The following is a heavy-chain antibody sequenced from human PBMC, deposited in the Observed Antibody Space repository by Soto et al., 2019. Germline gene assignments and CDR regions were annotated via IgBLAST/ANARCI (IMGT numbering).Heavy chain of an antibody. D-gene: IGHD6-19*01. CDR2: ISAYNGNT. CDR1: GYTFTSYG. V-gene: IGHV1-18*01. CDR3: ARDFTDSSGPTLGMGV. Sequence: ASVKVSCKASGYTFTSYGISWVRQAPGQGLEWMGWISAYNGNTNYAQKLQGRVTMTSDTSTSTAYMELRSLRSDDTAVYYCARDFTDSSGPTLGMGVWGQGTTVTVSS. J-gene: IGHJ6*02.